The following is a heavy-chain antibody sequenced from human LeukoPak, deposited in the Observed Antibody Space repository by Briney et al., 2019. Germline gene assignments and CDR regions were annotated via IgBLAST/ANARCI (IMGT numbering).Heavy chain of an antibody. D-gene: IGHD3-9*01. CDR2: ISSSSSYI. CDR3: ASLGYFDWLLYGNSFDY. CDR1: GFTFSSYS. J-gene: IGHJ4*02. Sequence: NSGGSLRLSCAASGFTFSSYSMNWVRQAPGKGLEWVSSISSSSSYIYYADSVKGRFTISRDNAKNSLYLQMNSLRAEDTAVYYCASLGYFDWLLYGNSFDYWGQGTLVTVSS. V-gene: IGHV3-21*01.